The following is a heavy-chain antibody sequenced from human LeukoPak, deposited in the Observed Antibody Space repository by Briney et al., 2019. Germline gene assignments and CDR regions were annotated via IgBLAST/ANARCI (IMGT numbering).Heavy chain of an antibody. Sequence: ASVKVSCKASGYTFTGYGISWVRQAPGQGLEWMGWISAYNGNTNYAQKLQGRVTMTTDTSTSTAYMELSSLRSEDTAVYYCARVRDGYNDAYDIWGQGTMVTVTS. CDR1: GYTFTGYG. CDR2: ISAYNGNT. D-gene: IGHD5-24*01. CDR3: ARVRDGYNDAYDI. J-gene: IGHJ3*02. V-gene: IGHV1-18*01.